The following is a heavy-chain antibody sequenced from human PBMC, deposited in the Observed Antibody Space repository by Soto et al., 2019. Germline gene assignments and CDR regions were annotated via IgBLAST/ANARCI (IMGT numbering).Heavy chain of an antibody. Sequence: SETLSLTCAVYGVSFIGYYWSWIRQPPWKGLEWVGEINHSGSTNYNPSLKSRVTISVDTSKSQFSLKPSSVTAADTAVYYCARAAPCFCSGRSCYSAKEYWGQGTRV. CDR1: GVSFIGYY. V-gene: IGHV4-34*01. D-gene: IGHD2-15*01. CDR3: ARAAPCFCSGRSCYSAKEY. J-gene: IGHJ4*02. CDR2: INHSGST.